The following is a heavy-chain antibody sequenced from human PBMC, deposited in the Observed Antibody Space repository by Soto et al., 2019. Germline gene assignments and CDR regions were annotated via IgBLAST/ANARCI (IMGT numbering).Heavy chain of an antibody. Sequence: EVQLLESGGGLVQPGGSLRLSCAASGFTFNSYAINWVRQAPGKGLEWVSDISGSGGSTYYADSVKGRFTISGDNSKNTLFLQMNSLRDEDTAVYYCAKDGAFLTISGVANYYYYYMDVWGKGTTVTVSS. CDR2: ISGSGGST. D-gene: IGHD3-3*01. V-gene: IGHV3-23*01. CDR1: GFTFNSYA. J-gene: IGHJ6*03. CDR3: AKDGAFLTISGVANYYYYYMDV.